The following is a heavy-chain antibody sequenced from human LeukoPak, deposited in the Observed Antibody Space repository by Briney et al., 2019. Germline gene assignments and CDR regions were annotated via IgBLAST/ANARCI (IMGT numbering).Heavy chain of an antibody. CDR1: GATFSSYA. V-gene: IGHV1-69*04. Sequence: SVKLSCKSSGATFSSYAISWVRQAPGQGLEWMGRIIPILGIANYAQKFQGRVTITADKSTSTAYMELSSLRSEDTAVYYCARDRRTRGYSYGGLFDYWGQGTLVTVSS. CDR2: IIPILGIA. D-gene: IGHD5-18*01. CDR3: ARDRRTRGYSYGGLFDY. J-gene: IGHJ4*02.